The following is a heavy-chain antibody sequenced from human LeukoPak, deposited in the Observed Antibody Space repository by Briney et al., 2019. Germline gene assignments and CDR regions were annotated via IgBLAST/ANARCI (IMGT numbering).Heavy chain of an antibody. V-gene: IGHV4-39*07. J-gene: IGHJ4*02. Sequence: PSETLSLTCTVSGGSISSSSYYWGRVRQPPGKGLEWIGSIYYTGSAYYNPSLKSRVTISVDTSMNQFSLKLSSVTAADTAVYYCARGSYDSSGFDYWGQGTLVTVSS. CDR3: ARGSYDSSGFDY. CDR1: GGSISSSSYY. CDR2: IYYTGSA. D-gene: IGHD3-22*01.